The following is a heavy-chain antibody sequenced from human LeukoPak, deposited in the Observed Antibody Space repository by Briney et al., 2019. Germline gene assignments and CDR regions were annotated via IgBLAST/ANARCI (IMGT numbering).Heavy chain of an antibody. Sequence: SETLSLTCTVSGASISTYYWSWIRQPPGKGLEWIGYIFYSGSTNYNPSLKSRVTISVDTSKNQFSLKLTSVTAADTAVYYCARDYGGNSGWFDPWGQGTLVTVS. V-gene: IGHV4-59*01. D-gene: IGHD4-23*01. CDR1: GASISTYY. CDR2: IFYSGST. J-gene: IGHJ5*02. CDR3: ARDYGGNSGWFDP.